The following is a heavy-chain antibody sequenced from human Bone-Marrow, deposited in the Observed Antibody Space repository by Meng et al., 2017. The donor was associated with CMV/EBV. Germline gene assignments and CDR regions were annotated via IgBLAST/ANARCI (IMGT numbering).Heavy chain of an antibody. CDR2: INPKNGDT. D-gene: IGHD2-2*01. Sequence: ASVKVSCKASGYSFTAYYMHWVRQASGRGLELMGWINPKNGDTKYAQNSQVRVTMTRDTSTNTAYMELSRLTSDDTAVYYCARDPPGYCSNTSCHVDYYYGMDVWGQGTTVTVSS. J-gene: IGHJ6*02. CDR3: ARDPPGYCSNTSCHVDYYYGMDV. V-gene: IGHV1-2*02. CDR1: GYSFTAYY.